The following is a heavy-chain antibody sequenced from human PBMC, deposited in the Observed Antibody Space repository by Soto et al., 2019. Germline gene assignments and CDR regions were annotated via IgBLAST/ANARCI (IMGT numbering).Heavy chain of an antibody. J-gene: IGHJ6*02. D-gene: IGHD2-2*01. CDR1: GFTFSSYS. CDR2: ISSSSSYI. V-gene: IGHV3-21*01. CDR3: ARDTPLGYCSSTSRRTHNYYYYGMDV. Sequence: GGSLRLSCAASGFTFSSYSMNWVRQAPGKGLEWVSSISSSSSYIYYADSVKGRFTISRDNAKNSLYLQMNSLRAEDTAVYYCARDTPLGYCSSTSRRTHNYYYYGMDVWGQGTTVTVSS.